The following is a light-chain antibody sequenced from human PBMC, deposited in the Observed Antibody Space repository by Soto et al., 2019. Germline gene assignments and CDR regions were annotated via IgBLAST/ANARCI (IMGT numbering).Light chain of an antibody. CDR3: CSYAGYYTLV. J-gene: IGLJ2*01. Sequence: QSALTQPRSVSGSPGQSVTISCTGTSSDVGGYNYVSWYQQHPGKAPKLMIYDVSKRPSGFPDRFSGSKSGNTASLTISGLQAEDEADYYCCSYAGYYTLVFGGGTKLTVL. V-gene: IGLV2-11*01. CDR2: DVS. CDR1: SSDVGGYNY.